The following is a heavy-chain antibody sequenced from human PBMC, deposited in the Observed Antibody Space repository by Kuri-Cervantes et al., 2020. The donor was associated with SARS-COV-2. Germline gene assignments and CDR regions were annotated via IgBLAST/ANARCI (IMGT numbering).Heavy chain of an antibody. J-gene: IGHJ3*02. D-gene: IGHD1-1*01. CDR1: GGSIYSYY. Sequence: SETLSLTCTVSGGSIYSYYWSWIRQSPGKGLEWIGFVYSSGTTNYNPSLKSRVTISVDTSNNQFSLKLSSVTAADTAVYYCARHRRGYPDAFDIWGQGTMVTVSS. CDR2: VYSSGTT. CDR3: ARHRRGYPDAFDI. V-gene: IGHV4-59*08.